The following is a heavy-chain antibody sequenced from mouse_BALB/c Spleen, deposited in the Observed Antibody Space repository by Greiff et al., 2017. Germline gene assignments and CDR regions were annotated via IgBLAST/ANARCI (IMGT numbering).Heavy chain of an antibody. V-gene: IGHV2-6-5*01. CDR1: GFSLTDYG. J-gene: IGHJ2*01. D-gene: IGHD1-1*01. CDR2: IWGGGST. Sequence: VQVVESGPGLVAPSQSLSITCTVSGFSLTDYGVSWIRQPPGKGLEWLGVIWGGGSTYYNSALKSRLSISKDNSKSQVFLKMNSLQTDDTAMYYCAKHRYYYGSSLDYWGQGTTLTVSS. CDR3: AKHRYYYGSSLDY.